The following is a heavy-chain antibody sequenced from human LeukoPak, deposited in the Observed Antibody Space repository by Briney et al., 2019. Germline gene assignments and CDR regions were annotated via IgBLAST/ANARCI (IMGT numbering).Heavy chain of an antibody. V-gene: IGHV3-23*01. CDR2: INVGGRT. CDR3: AKLGFYYDTSGYYYFDY. CDR1: GFTFRDYV. J-gene: IGHJ4*02. D-gene: IGHD3-22*01. Sequence: GGSLRLSCAASGFTFRDYVMTWVRQAPGKGLEWVSTINVGGRTDYADSVKGRFTISRDNSKNTLYLQMNSLRAEDTAVYYCAKLGFYYDTSGYYYFDYWGQGTLVTVSS.